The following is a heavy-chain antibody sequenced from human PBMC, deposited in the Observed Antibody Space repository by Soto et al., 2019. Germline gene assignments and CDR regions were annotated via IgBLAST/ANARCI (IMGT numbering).Heavy chain of an antibody. V-gene: IGHV1-18*01. J-gene: IGHJ3*02. D-gene: IGHD2-15*01. CDR1: GYTFTSYG. CDR2: ISAYNGNT. Sequence: QVQLVQSGAEVKKPGASVKVSCKASGYTFTSYGISWVRQAPGQGLEWRGWISAYNGNTNYAQKLQGRVTMTTDTSTRTASMELRSLKSDDTAVYYCARDNQVGDIVVVVAAKPSDAFDIWGQGTMVTVSS. CDR3: ARDNQVGDIVVVVAAKPSDAFDI.